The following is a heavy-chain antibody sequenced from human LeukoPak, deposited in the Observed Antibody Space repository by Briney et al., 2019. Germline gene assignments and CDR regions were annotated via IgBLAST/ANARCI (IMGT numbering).Heavy chain of an antibody. Sequence: PGGSLRLSCAASGFTFSSYAMHWVRQAPGKGLEWVAVISYDGSNKYYADSVKGRFTISRDNSKNTLYLQMNSLRAEDTAVYYCAREQFSYYDILTGYYPHAFDIWGQGTMVAVSS. V-gene: IGHV3-30-3*01. CDR2: ISYDGSNK. J-gene: IGHJ3*02. CDR1: GFTFSSYA. CDR3: AREQFSYYDILTGYYPHAFDI. D-gene: IGHD3-9*01.